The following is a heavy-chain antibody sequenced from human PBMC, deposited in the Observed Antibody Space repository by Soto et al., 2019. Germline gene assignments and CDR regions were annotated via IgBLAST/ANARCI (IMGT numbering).Heavy chain of an antibody. V-gene: IGHV1-46*01. CDR1: GYTFTTYY. J-gene: IGHJ5*02. Sequence: ASVKVSCKASGYTFTTYYLHWVRQAPGQGLQWLGVINAGGGSTSYAQKLEGRVTMTTDTSTSTAYMELSSPRSDDTAVYYCARDRGIDCSGGSCYSGWFDPWGQGTLVTVSS. CDR3: ARDRGIDCSGGSCYSGWFDP. CDR2: INAGGGST. D-gene: IGHD2-15*01.